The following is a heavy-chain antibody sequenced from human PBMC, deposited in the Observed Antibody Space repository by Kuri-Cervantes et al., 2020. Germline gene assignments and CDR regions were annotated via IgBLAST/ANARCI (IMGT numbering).Heavy chain of an antibody. V-gene: IGHV3-48*02. Sequence: GGSLRLSCAASGFTFSSFSMNWVRRAPGKGLEWLSYIGSNSDSIYYADSVKGRFTISRDNAKNSLYLQMNSLRDEDTAVYYCARDRGGYPPSRYGMDVWGQGTTVTVSS. J-gene: IGHJ6*02. D-gene: IGHD5-24*01. CDR1: GFTFSSFS. CDR2: IGSNSDSI. CDR3: ARDRGGYPPSRYGMDV.